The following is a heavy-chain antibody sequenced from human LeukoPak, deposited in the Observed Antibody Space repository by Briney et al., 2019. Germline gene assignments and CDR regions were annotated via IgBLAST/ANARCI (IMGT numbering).Heavy chain of an antibody. CDR2: ISGSGGST. CDR3: AKAGYDFWSGYFNLTPDFDY. J-gene: IGHJ4*02. CDR1: GFTFSSYA. Sequence: GGSLRLSCAASGFTFSSYAMSWVRQATGKGLEWVSAISGSGGSTYYADSVKGRFTISRDNSKNTLYLQMNSLRAEDTAVYYCAKAGYDFWSGYFNLTPDFDYWGQGTLVTVSS. D-gene: IGHD3-3*01. V-gene: IGHV3-23*01.